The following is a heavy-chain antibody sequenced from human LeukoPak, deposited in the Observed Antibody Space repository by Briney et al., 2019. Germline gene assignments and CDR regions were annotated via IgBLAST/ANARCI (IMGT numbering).Heavy chain of an antibody. J-gene: IGHJ3*02. Sequence: PSETLSLTCTVSGGSISSHYWSWIRQPPGKGLEWIGYIYYSGSTNYNPSLKSRVTISVDTYKNQASLKLTSVTAADTAVYYCVRHLSAGRPAFDIWGQGTMVTVSP. V-gene: IGHV4-59*11. CDR2: IYYSGST. CDR1: GGSISSHY. CDR3: VRHLSAGRPAFDI. D-gene: IGHD2-15*01.